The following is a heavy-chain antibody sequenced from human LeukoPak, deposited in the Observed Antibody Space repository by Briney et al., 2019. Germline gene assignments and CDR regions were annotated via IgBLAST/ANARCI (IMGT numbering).Heavy chain of an antibody. CDR3: ARFPPYYGGNEGFDY. J-gene: IGHJ4*02. CDR2: VTPLSGKP. CDR1: GDTFSYYA. V-gene: IGHV1-18*01. Sequence: ASVKVSCKTSGDTFSYYAISWVRQAPGQGLEWMGGVTPLSGKPNHAQKFQGRVTMTTDTSTSTAYMELRSLRSDDTAVYYCARFPPYYGGNEGFDYWGQGTLVTVSS. D-gene: IGHD4-23*01.